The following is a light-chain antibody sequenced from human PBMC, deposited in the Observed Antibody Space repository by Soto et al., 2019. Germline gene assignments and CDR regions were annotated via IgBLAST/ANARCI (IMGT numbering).Light chain of an antibody. CDR3: QQYNSWPLT. J-gene: IGKJ4*01. V-gene: IGKV1-5*03. CDR1: QSISSW. CDR2: KAS. Sequence: DIQMTQSPSTLSASVGDRVTITCRASQSISSWLAWYQQKPGKAPKLLIYKASSLESGVPPRFSGSGSGTEFTLTISSLQPDDFAVYYRQQYNSWPLTFGGGTKVDIK.